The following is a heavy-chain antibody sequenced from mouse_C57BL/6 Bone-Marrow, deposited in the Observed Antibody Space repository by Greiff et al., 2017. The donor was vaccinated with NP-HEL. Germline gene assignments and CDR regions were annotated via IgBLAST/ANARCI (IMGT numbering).Heavy chain of an antibody. V-gene: IGHV5-6*01. D-gene: IGHD1-1*01. J-gene: IGHJ4*01. CDR1: GFTFSSYG. CDR3: ARHASYYSGSSYETMDY. CDR2: ISSGGSYT. Sequence: EVQLVESGGDLVKPGGSLKLSCAASGFTFSSYGMSWVRQTPDKRLEWVATISSGGSYTYYPDSVKGRFTISRANAKNTLYLQMSSLKSENTAMYYCARHASYYSGSSYETMDYWGRGTSITVSS.